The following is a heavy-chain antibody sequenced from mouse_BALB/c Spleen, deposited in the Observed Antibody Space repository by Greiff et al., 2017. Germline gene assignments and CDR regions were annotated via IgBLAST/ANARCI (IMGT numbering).Heavy chain of an antibody. V-gene: IGHV1-7*01. D-gene: IGHD1-2*01. J-gene: IGHJ2*01. CDR2: INPSTGYT. CDR3: ARPLLLRLQDFDY. CDR1: GYTFTSYW. Sequence: QVQLQQSGAELAKPGASVKMSCKASGYTFTSYWMHWVKQRPGQGLEWIGYINPSTGYTEYNQKFKDKATLTADKSSSTAYMQLSSLTSEDSAVYYCARPLLLRLQDFDYWGQGTTLTVSS.